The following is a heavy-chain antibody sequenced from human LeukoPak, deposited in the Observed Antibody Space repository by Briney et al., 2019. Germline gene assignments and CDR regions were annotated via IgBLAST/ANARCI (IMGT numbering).Heavy chain of an antibody. V-gene: IGHV4-30-4*08. CDR2: ISYNGNT. CDR3: VRESISGYYHRRLDC. J-gene: IGHJ4*02. Sequence: SETLSLTCLVSGGSISSGDYFWNWIRQSPGKGLEWIAYISYNGNTFYNPSLRSRVAISIDTSKNHFSLNLSSMTATGTAVYYCVRESISGYYHRRLDCWGQGTLVTVSS. CDR1: GGSISSGDYF. D-gene: IGHD3-22*01.